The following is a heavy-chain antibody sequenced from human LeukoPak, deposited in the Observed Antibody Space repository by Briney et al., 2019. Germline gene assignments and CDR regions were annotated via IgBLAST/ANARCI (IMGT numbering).Heavy chain of an antibody. CDR2: IIPMFDTT. V-gene: IGHV1-69*06. CDR3: VRDFDSSGPQKNYFDF. CDR1: GGTFSSYA. J-gene: IGHJ4*02. Sequence: SVKFSGKASGGTFSSYALSGVRQAPGQGLEWMARIIPMFDTTEYAQRFQGRVTITADKSTSTAYIELSSLKFEDTAIFYRVRDFDSSGPQKNYFDFWGQGTLVTVSS. D-gene: IGHD3-22*01.